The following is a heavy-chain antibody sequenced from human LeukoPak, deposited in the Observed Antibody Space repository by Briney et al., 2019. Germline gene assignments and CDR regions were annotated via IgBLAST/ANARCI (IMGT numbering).Heavy chain of an antibody. J-gene: IGHJ4*02. V-gene: IGHV4-59*01. Sequence: SETLSLTCIVSGGSISSYYWSWIRRPPGKGLEWIGYIYYSGSTNYNPSLKSRVTISVDTSKNQFSLKLSSVTAADTAVYYCASASLSALGFDYWGQGTLVTVSS. CDR2: IYYSGST. D-gene: IGHD7-27*01. CDR1: GGSISSYY. CDR3: ASASLSALGFDY.